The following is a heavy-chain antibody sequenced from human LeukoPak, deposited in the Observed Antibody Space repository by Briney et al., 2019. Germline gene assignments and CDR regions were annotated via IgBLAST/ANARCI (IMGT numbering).Heavy chain of an antibody. V-gene: IGHV1-46*01. CDR3: ARDGRFSYGDHVGPASSWFDP. D-gene: IGHD4-17*01. CDR1: GYTFTSYY. J-gene: IGHJ5*02. CDR2: INPSGGST. Sequence: ASVKVSCKASGYTFTSYYMHWVRQAPGQGLEWMGIINPSGGSTSYAQKFQGRVTMTRDTSTSTVYMELSSLRSGDTAVYYCARDGRFSYGDHVGPASSWFDPWGQGTLVTVSS.